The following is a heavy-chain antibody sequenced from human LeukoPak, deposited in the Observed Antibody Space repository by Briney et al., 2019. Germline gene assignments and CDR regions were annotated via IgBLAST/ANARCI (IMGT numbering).Heavy chain of an antibody. CDR1: GFTFSSYA. D-gene: IGHD2-2*01. Sequence: GGSLRLSCAASGFTFSSYAMDWVRQTPGMGLEWVSAISADGTRAYYADSVKGRFTFSRDNSKNTLYLQMNSLRAEDTAVYYCARDGFCSRASCFDDWGQGTLVTVSS. J-gene: IGHJ4*02. V-gene: IGHV3-23*01. CDR2: ISADGTRA. CDR3: ARDGFCSRASCFDD.